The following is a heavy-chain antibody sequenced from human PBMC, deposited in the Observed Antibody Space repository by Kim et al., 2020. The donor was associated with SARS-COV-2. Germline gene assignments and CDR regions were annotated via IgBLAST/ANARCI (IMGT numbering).Heavy chain of an antibody. V-gene: IGHV3-30*04. J-gene: IGHJ6*02. CDR3: AREVSSGLPPLIYYYYGMDV. Sequence: GGSLRLSCAASGFTFSSYAMHWVRQAPGKGLEWVAVISYDGSNKYYADSVKGRFTISRDNSKNTLYLQMNSLRAEDTAVYYCAREVSSGLPPLIYYYYGMDVWGQGTTVTVSS. CDR1: GFTFSSYA. CDR2: ISYDGSNK. D-gene: IGHD5-12*01.